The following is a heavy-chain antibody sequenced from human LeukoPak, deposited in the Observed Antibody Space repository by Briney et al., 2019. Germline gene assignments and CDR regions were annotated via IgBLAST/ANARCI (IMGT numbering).Heavy chain of an antibody. CDR1: GFTFDDYG. J-gene: IGHJ4*02. D-gene: IGHD4-17*01. CDR3: ARRVSDYGHFDY. CDR2: IKQDGSEK. Sequence: PGGSLRLSCAASGFTFDDYGMSWVRQAPGKGLEWVANIKQDGSEKYYVDSVKGRFTISRDNAKNSLYLQMNSLRAEDTAVYYCARRVSDYGHFDYWGQGTLVTVSS. V-gene: IGHV3-7*01.